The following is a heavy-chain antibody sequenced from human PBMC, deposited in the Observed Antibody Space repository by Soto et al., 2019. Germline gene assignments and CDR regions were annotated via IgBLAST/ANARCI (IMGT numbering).Heavy chain of an antibody. D-gene: IGHD2-2*01. V-gene: IGHV1-18*04. CDR2: ISLYNGNT. CDR3: AIYHLELFRFDY. Sequence: ASVKVSCKASGYSFTKYGISWVRQAPGQGLEWMGWISLYNGNTNYAQQFQGRVTMTTDTSTSTAYMELRSLRSDDTAMYFCAIYHLELFRFDYWGQGTLVTVSS. CDR1: GYSFTKYG. J-gene: IGHJ4*02.